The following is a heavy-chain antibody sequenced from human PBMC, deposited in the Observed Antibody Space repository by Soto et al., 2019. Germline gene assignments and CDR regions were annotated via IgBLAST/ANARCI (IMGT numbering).Heavy chain of an antibody. Sequence: PGGSLSLSCAVSGFTFRSYGMHWVRQPPGKGLEWVAVIWYDGGSKYHEDSVKGRFTISRDNSKNKLYLQMNSLRAEDTAVYYCARGEQWLDKKNYFDYWGQGTLVTVSS. CDR2: IWYDGGSK. J-gene: IGHJ4*02. CDR3: ARGEQWLDKKNYFDY. CDR1: GFTFRSYG. V-gene: IGHV3-33*01. D-gene: IGHD6-19*01.